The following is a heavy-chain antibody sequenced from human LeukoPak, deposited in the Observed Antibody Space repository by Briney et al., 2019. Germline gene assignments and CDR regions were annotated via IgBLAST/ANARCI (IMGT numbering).Heavy chain of an antibody. Sequence: SETLSLTCTVSGGSISSYYWSWIRQPPGKGLEWIGYIYYSGSTNYNPSLKNRVTISVDTSKNQFSLKLSSVTAADTAVYYCARLGYSSGLTFDYWGQGTLVTVSS. D-gene: IGHD6-19*01. CDR1: GGSISSYY. V-gene: IGHV4-59*01. CDR3: ARLGYSSGLTFDY. CDR2: IYYSGST. J-gene: IGHJ4*02.